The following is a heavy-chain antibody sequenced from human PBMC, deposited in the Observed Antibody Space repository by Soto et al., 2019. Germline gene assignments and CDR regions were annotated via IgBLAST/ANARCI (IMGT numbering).Heavy chain of an antibody. CDR3: ARDLASYCSSTSCYYYYGMDV. D-gene: IGHD2-2*01. J-gene: IGHJ6*02. V-gene: IGHV3-30-3*01. CDR2: ISYDGSNK. CDR1: GFTFSSYA. Sequence: LPCAASGFTFSSYAMHWVRQAPGKGLEWVAVISYDGSNKYYADSVKGRFTISRDNSKNTLYLQMNSLRAEDTAVYYCARDLASYCSSTSCYYYYGMDVWGQGTTVTVSS.